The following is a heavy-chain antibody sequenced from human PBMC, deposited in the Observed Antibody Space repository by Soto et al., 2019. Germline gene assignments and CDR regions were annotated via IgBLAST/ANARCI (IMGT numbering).Heavy chain of an antibody. J-gene: IGHJ4*02. CDR3: ARDSGTVGYDDS. CDR2: IIPLLDVT. Sequence: QVQLVQSGAEVQKPGSSVKVSCKASGGTFSTYTINWVRQAPGQGLEWMGRIIPLLDVTNNAQRFQGRVNITAEKSTSTIYMELTSLTSQDTAVYYCARDSGTVGYDDSWGQGTLVTVSS. D-gene: IGHD3-10*01. CDR1: GGTFSTYT. V-gene: IGHV1-69*08.